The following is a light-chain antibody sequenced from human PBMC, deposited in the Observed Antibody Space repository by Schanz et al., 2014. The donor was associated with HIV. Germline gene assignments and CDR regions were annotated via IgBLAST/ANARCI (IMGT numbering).Light chain of an antibody. V-gene: IGLV2-14*02. CDR1: SSDVGSYNL. J-gene: IGLJ3*02. Sequence: QSALTQPASVSGSPGQSITISCTGTSSDVGSYNLVSWFQQHPGKAPKLIIFDVSERPSAVPDRFSGSKSGNTASLTISGLQAEDEADYYCSSYTSSSTLVFGGGTKLTVL. CDR3: SSYTSSSTLV. CDR2: DVS.